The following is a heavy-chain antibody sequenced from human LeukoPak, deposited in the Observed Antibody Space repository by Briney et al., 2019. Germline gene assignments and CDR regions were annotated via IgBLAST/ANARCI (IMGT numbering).Heavy chain of an antibody. D-gene: IGHD1-26*01. CDR3: AKDSPVATR. V-gene: IGHV3-23*01. J-gene: IGHJ4*02. CDR2: ITDSGDGT. Sequence: PGGSLRLSCAASGFTFSSSAMSWVRQAPGRGLEWISSITDSGDGTYYADSVKGRFTISRDDSKNTLYLQMSSLRAEDTAVYYCAKDSPVATRWGQGTLVTVSS. CDR1: GFTFSSSA.